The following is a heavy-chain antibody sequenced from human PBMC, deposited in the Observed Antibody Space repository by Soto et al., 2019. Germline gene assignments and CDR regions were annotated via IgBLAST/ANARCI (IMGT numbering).Heavy chain of an antibody. CDR3: AGVVYYGLQFEY. D-gene: IGHD1-26*01. J-gene: IGHJ4*02. CDR2: IFYTGNT. CDR1: GGSISSGDYY. V-gene: IGHV4-30-4*01. Sequence: SETLSLTCTVSGGSISSGDYYWSWIRQPPGKGLEWIGFIFYTGNTYYNPSLKSRVTISVDTSKNQFSLNLSSVTAADTAVYYCAGVVYYGLQFEYWGRGTPVTVSS.